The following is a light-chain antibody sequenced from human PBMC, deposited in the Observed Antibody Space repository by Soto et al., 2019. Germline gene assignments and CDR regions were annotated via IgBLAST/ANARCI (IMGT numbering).Light chain of an antibody. J-gene: IGKJ2*01. V-gene: IGKV3-15*01. CDR3: QQYNNGPTYT. Sequence: EIVMTQSPATLSVSPGERATLSCRASQSISSSLAWYQQKPGQAPRLLIYGASTRATGIPARFSGSGSGTDFTHTISSLQSEDFAVYYCQQYNNGPTYTFGQETKLEIK. CDR1: QSISSS. CDR2: GAS.